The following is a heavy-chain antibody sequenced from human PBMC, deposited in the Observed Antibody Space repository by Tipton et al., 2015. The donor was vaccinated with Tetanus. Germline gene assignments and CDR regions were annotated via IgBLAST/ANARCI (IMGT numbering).Heavy chain of an antibody. CDR2: IYYSGAT. CDR1: GDSISRGGYF. CDR3: ARDQGGGRVVRLNWLDP. Sequence: TLSLTCTVSGDSISRGGYFLEWVRPRPGEGPGGVGYIYYSGATYYNPSLKSRVSMSVDTSKNQFSLNLSSVTAADPAVYYCARDQGGGRVVRLNWLDPWGQGTLVTVSS. D-gene: IGHD6-6*01. J-gene: IGHJ5*02. V-gene: IGHV4-31*03.